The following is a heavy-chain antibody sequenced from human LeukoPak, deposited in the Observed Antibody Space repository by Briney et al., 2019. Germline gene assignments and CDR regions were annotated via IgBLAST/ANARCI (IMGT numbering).Heavy chain of an antibody. J-gene: IGHJ4*02. CDR1: GGSISSSS. Sequence: ETLSLTCTVSGGSISSSSYYWGWIRQPPGKGLEWVSSISSSSSYIYYADSVKGRFTISRDNAKNSLYLQMNSLRDEDTAVYYCAREEDDYWGQGTLVTVSS. V-gene: IGHV3-21*01. CDR3: AREEDDY. CDR2: ISSSSSYI.